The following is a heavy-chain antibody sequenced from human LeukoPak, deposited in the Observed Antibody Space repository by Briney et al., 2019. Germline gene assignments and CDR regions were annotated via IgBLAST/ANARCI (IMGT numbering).Heavy chain of an antibody. CDR2: ISGSGGST. CDR1: GFTFSSYA. V-gene: IGHV3-23*01. CDR3: AKGGDIVVVPAAAFFDY. D-gene: IGHD2-2*01. Sequence: QSGGSLRLSCAASGFTFSSYAMSWVRQAPGKGLEWVSAISGSGGSTYYADSVKGRFTISRDNSKNTLYLQMNSLRAEDTAVYYCAKGGDIVVVPAAAFFDYWGQGTLVTVSS. J-gene: IGHJ4*02.